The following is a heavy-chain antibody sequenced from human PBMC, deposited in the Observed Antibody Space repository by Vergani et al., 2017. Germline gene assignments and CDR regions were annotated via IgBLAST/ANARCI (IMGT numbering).Heavy chain of an antibody. CDR2: IYHSGST. CDR3: ARTTYGAGSYCGVA. CDR1: GYSISSGYY. Sequence: QVQLQESGPGLVKPSETLSLTCAVSGYSISSGYYWGWIRQPPGKGLEWIGSIYHSGSTYYNPSFKSRVTISVDTSKNQCTLTLSSVTAADTAVYYCARTTYGAGSYCGVAWDQGTLVTVSS. D-gene: IGHD3-10*01. V-gene: IGHV4-38-2*01. J-gene: IGHJ5*02.